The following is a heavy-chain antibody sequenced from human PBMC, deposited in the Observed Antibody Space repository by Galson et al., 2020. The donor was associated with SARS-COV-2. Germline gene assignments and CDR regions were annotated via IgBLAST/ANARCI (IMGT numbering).Heavy chain of an antibody. V-gene: IGHV5-10-1*01. D-gene: IGHD2-2*01. J-gene: IGHJ3*02. CDR3: ATRTQSCSSTHCLSDTIDI. CDR2: FDPSDSFV. Sequence: HGESLKISCQGSGYRFSSYWISWVRQMPEKGLEWMGRFDPSDSFVNYSPSFQGRITISADRSISTAYLHWSSLQALDTAMYYCATRTQSCSSTHCLSDTIDIWGQGTLVFVSS. CDR1: GYRFSSYW.